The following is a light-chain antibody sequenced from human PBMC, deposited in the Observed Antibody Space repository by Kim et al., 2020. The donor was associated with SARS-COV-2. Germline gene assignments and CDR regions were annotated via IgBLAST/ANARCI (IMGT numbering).Light chain of an antibody. CDR2: DTS. Sequence: DIQMTQSPSSLSASVGDRVTITCRASQRISRYLHWYQQRSPGNAPRLLIYDTSSLDFGVPSRFSGSGSGTDFILTISSLQPEDSATYYCQQAYTLPITFGQGTRLEIK. CDR3: QQAYTLPIT. CDR1: QRISRY. J-gene: IGKJ5*01. V-gene: IGKV1-39*01.